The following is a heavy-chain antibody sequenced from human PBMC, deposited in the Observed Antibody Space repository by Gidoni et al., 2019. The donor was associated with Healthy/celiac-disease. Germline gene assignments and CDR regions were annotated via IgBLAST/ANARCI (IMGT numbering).Heavy chain of an antibody. Sequence: EVQLVESGVGLVQPGRSLRLSCAASGFTFDDYAMHWVRQAPGNGLDWVSGISWNSGSIGYADSVKGRFTISRDNAKNSLYLQMNSLRAEDTALYYCAKDMGPQQFGWFDPWGQGTLVTVSS. CDR1: GFTFDDYA. J-gene: IGHJ5*02. D-gene: IGHD6-13*01. V-gene: IGHV3-9*01. CDR2: ISWNSGSI. CDR3: AKDMGPQQFGWFDP.